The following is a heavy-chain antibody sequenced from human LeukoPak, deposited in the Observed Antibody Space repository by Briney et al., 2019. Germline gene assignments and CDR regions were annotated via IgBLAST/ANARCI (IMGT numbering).Heavy chain of an antibody. J-gene: IGHJ3*02. V-gene: IGHV3-30*18. CDR2: ISYDGSNK. CDR1: GFTFSSYG. Sequence: GGSLRLSCAASGFTFSSYGMPWVRQAPGKGLEWVAVISYDGSNKYYADSVKGRFTISRDNSKNTLYLQMNSLRVEDTALYYCAKTYSNAFDIWGQGTMVTVSS. D-gene: IGHD2-15*01. CDR3: AKTYSNAFDI.